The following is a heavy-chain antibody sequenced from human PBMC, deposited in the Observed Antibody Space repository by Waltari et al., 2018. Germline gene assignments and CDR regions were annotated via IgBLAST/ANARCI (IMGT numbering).Heavy chain of an antibody. CDR1: GFTFSSYA. CDR2: ISGSGGST. D-gene: IGHD3-9*01. J-gene: IGHJ6*03. Sequence: EVQLVESGGGLVQPGGSLRLSCAASGFTFSSYAMSWVRQAPGKGLEWVSAISGSGGSTYYADSVKGRFTSSRDNSKNTLYLQMNSLRAEDTAVYYCAKGSTFDWSVGRYYYMDVWGKGTTVTVSS. V-gene: IGHV3-23*04. CDR3: AKGSTFDWSVGRYYYMDV.